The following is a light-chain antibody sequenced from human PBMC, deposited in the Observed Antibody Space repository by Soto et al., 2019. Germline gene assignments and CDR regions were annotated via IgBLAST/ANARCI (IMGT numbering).Light chain of an antibody. CDR3: MQNTHWPPRT. V-gene: IGKV2-30*01. Sequence: DVVMTQSPLSLPVTLGQPASISCRSSQSLEYSDGNTYLNWFHQRPGQSPRRLIYKVSNRDSGVPDRFSGSGSGTDFTLKISRVEAEDVGIYYCMQNTHWPPRTFVQGTKVEIK. J-gene: IGKJ1*01. CDR1: QSLEYSDGNTY. CDR2: KVS.